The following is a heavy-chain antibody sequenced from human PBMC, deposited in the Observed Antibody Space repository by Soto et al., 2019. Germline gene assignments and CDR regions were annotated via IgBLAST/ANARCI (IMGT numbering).Heavy chain of an antibody. D-gene: IGHD1-20*01. CDR2: IYWNDDK. CDR1: GFSLSTSGVG. J-gene: IGHJ4*02. CDR3: ARRRGYNWNNPAFDS. V-gene: IGHV2-5*01. Sequence: SGPTLVNPTQTLTLTCTFSGFSLSTSGVGVGWIRQPPGKAREWLALIYWNDDKKYSPSLKSRLGITKDTFRNQVVLTMTNVDTLDTATYYCARRRGYNWNNPAFDSWGQGALVTVSS.